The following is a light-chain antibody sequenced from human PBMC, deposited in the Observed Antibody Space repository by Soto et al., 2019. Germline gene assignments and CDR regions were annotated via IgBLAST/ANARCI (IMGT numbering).Light chain of an antibody. CDR3: MQYLQTPGT. V-gene: IGKV2-28*01. Sequence: DIVMTQSPLSLPVTPGEAASISCRSSQSLLHTNGNTYLDWYVQKPGQSPQLLIYLGSNRASGAPDRFSGSGSGTDFTLKISRVEDEDVGVYYCMQYLQTPGTLGQGTKVDIK. J-gene: IGKJ1*01. CDR2: LGS. CDR1: QSLLHTNGNTY.